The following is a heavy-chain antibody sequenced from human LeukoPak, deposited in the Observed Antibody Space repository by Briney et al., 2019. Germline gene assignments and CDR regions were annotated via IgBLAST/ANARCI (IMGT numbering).Heavy chain of an antibody. CDR2: IYPGDSRT. V-gene: IGHV5-51*01. J-gene: IGHJ4*02. CDR3: ARHLSSISSCPNY. Sequence: GEPLKISCTGSGYSFSSYWIAWVRQMPGRGLEWMGAIYPGDSRTTYSQSFQGQVTVSVDKSIKTAYLQWNSLTASDTAIYYCARHLSSISSCPNYWGQGTLVTVSS. CDR1: GYSFSSYW. D-gene: IGHD2-2*01.